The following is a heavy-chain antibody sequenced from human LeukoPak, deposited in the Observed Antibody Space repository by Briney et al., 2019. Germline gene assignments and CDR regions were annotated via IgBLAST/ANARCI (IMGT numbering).Heavy chain of an antibody. V-gene: IGHV5-51*01. CDR2: IYPDDSDT. D-gene: IGHD2-15*01. Sequence: GESLKISCKVSGYSFTNYWIGWVRQMPGKGLEWMGIIYPDDSDTKYSPSFQGQVTISADKSISTAYLQWSSLKASDTAMYHCARSGRLGYCSGGSCFRWDYWGQGTLVTVSS. CDR1: GYSFTNYW. J-gene: IGHJ4*02. CDR3: ARSGRLGYCSGGSCFRWDY.